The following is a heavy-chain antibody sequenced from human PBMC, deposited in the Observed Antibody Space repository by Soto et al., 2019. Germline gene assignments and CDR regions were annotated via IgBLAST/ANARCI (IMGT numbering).Heavy chain of an antibody. J-gene: IGHJ6*02. CDR1: GFTFGDYA. V-gene: IGHV3-9*01. D-gene: IGHD6-6*01. CDR3: AKDMGYSSSSAVPFDGMDV. CDR2: ISLNRGSI. Sequence: SLRLSCSSSGFTFGDYAMHWVRLAPVKGLKWLSGISLNRGSIGYADSVKGRFTISTDNAKSSLYLQMNSMRAEDKALYYCAKDMGYSSSSAVPFDGMDVWGQGTTLTVSS.